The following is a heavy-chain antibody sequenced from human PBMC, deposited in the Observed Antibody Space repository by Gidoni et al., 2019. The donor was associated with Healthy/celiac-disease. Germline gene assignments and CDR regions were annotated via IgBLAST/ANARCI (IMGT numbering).Heavy chain of an antibody. Sequence: EVQLVESGGGLVKPGGALRLSCAASGFTFSSYSMNWVRQAPGKGLEWVSSISSSSSYIYYADSVKGRFTISRDNAKNSLYLQMNSLRAEDTAVYYCARDEALTGTTDYWGQGTLVTVSS. CDR3: ARDEALTGTTDY. J-gene: IGHJ4*02. D-gene: IGHD1-7*01. CDR1: GFTFSSYS. V-gene: IGHV3-21*01. CDR2: ISSSSSYI.